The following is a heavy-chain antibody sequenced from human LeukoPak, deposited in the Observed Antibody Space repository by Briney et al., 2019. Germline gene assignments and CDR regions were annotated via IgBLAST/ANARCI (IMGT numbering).Heavy chain of an antibody. D-gene: IGHD6-13*01. CDR1: GYSFTTYF. Sequence: GESLKISCKTSGYSFTTYFIGWVRQMPGRGLEWMGIIYPGDSETRYSPSFQGQVTISADKSISTAYLQWSSLKASDTAMYYCARRLAAANTDGFDIWGQGTMVAISS. J-gene: IGHJ3*02. CDR2: IYPGDSET. V-gene: IGHV5-51*01. CDR3: ARRLAAANTDGFDI.